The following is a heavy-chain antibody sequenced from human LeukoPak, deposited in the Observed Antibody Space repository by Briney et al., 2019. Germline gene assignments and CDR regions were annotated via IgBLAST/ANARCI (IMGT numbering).Heavy chain of an antibody. CDR2: ISGSGGST. CDR3: AKDPSIVVVTTFDY. CDR1: GFTFSSYA. D-gene: IGHD3-22*01. J-gene: IGHJ4*02. V-gene: IGHV3-23*01. Sequence: GGSLRLSCTASGFTFSSYAMSWVRQAPGKGLEWVSAISGSGGSTYYADSVKGRFTISRDNSKSTLYLQMNSLRAEDTAVYYCAKDPSIVVVTTFDYWGQGTLVTVSS.